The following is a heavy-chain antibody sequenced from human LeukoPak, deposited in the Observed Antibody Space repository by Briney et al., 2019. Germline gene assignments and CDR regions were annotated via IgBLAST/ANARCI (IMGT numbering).Heavy chain of an antibody. V-gene: IGHV1-18*01. CDR3: ARDEGGDFGNWFDP. Sequence: ASVKVSCKASGYTFTSYGISWVRQAPGQGLEWMGWISAYNGNTNYAQKLQGRVTMTTDTSTSTACMELRSLRSDDTAVYYCARDEGGDFGNWFDPWGQGTLVTVSS. J-gene: IGHJ5*02. D-gene: IGHD3-3*01. CDR2: ISAYNGNT. CDR1: GYTFTSYG.